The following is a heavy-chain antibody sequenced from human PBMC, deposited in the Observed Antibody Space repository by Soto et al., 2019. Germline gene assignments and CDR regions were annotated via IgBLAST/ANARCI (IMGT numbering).Heavy chain of an antibody. CDR3: ARDPNYYDSSGYYLAHGYYGMDV. J-gene: IGHJ6*02. Sequence: QVQLQESGPGLVKPSETLSLTCTVSGGSTSSYYWSWIRQPPGKGLEWIGYIYYSGSTNYNPSLKSRVTISVDTSKNQFSLKLSSVTAADTAVYYCARDPNYYDSSGYYLAHGYYGMDVWGQGTTVTVSS. V-gene: IGHV4-59*01. CDR2: IYYSGST. D-gene: IGHD3-22*01. CDR1: GGSTSSYY.